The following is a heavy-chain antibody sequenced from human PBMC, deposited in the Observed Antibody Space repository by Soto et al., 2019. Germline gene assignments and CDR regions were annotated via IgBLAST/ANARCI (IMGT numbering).Heavy chain of an antibody. D-gene: IGHD2-8*01. V-gene: IGHV4-4*07. CDR1: GGSINSYY. CDR2: ISSGGSA. Sequence: SETLSLTCNVSGGSINSYYWSRIRQPAGKGLEWIGRISSGGSAIYNPSLKSRVTISVDTSKNQFSLRLTSVTAADTAVYFCARDAYPNWFDFWGQGTLVTVSS. CDR3: ARDAYPNWFDF. J-gene: IGHJ5*01.